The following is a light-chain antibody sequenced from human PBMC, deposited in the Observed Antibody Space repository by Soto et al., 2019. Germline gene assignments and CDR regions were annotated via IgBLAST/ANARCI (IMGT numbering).Light chain of an antibody. CDR3: QAWDSRSYVV. CDR2: QDN. CDR1: KLGNKY. J-gene: IGLJ3*02. V-gene: IGLV3-1*01. Sequence: SYELTQPPSVSMSPGQTAIITCSGDKLGNKYTCWYQQKPGQSPVLVIYQDNKRPSGIPERFSGSNSGNTATLTISGTQAMDEADYYCQAWDSRSYVVFGGGTKLTVL.